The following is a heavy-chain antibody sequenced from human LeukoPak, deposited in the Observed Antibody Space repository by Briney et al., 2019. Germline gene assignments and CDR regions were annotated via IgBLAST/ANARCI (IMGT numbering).Heavy chain of an antibody. J-gene: IGHJ3*02. CDR3: AKALYRYSGSYYLGFDAFDI. CDR1: GCTFTSYA. CDR2: INTNTGNP. V-gene: IGHV7-4-1*02. D-gene: IGHD1-26*01. Sequence: ASVKVSCKASGCTFTSYAMNWVRQAPGQGLEWMGWINTNTGNPTYAQGFTGRFVFSLDTSVSTAYLQISSLKAEDTAVYYCAKALYRYSGSYYLGFDAFDIWGQGTMVTVSS.